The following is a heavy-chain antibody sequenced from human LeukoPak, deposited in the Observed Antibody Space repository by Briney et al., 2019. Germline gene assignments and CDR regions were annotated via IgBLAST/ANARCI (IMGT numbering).Heavy chain of an antibody. J-gene: IGHJ6*02. CDR2: IWYDGSNK. D-gene: IGHD1-26*01. CDR1: GFTFSSYG. V-gene: IGHV3-33*01. Sequence: GGSLRLSCAASGFTFSSYGMHWVRQAPGKGLEWVAVIWYDGSNKYYADSVKGRFTIPRDNSKNTLYLRMNSLRAEDTAVYYCARDSEGSYRSSDYYYGMDVWGQGTTVTVSS. CDR3: ARDSEGSYRSSDYYYGMDV.